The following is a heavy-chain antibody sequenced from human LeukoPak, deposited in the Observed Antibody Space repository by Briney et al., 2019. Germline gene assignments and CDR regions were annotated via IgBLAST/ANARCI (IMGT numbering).Heavy chain of an antibody. CDR1: GITLSNYG. Sequence: GGSLRLSSAVSGITLSNYGMSWGLQAPGKGLVWGAGLSGSGGSTNYADSVKGRFTISTDNTKNTLPLQMNSLRAEDTAVYFCAKRGVVIRVVLVGFHKEAYYFDSWGQGALVTVS. D-gene: IGHD3-10*01. J-gene: IGHJ4*02. V-gene: IGHV3-23*01. CDR2: LSGSGGST. CDR3: AKRGVVIRVVLVGFHKEAYYFDS.